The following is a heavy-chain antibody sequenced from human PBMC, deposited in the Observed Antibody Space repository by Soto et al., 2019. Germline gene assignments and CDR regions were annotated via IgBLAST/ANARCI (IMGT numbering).Heavy chain of an antibody. J-gene: IGHJ4*02. CDR3: ARDLPRPGTRIEGG. CDR1: GGTFSSYA. Sequence: QVQLVQSGAEVKKPGSSVKVSCKASGGTFSSYAISWVRQAPGQGLEWMGGIIPIFGTPNYAQKFQGRVTITADKATSTAYMELSSLRSEDRAVYYCARDLPRPGTRIEGGWGQGTLVTVSS. CDR2: IIPIFGTP. D-gene: IGHD3-22*01. V-gene: IGHV1-69*06.